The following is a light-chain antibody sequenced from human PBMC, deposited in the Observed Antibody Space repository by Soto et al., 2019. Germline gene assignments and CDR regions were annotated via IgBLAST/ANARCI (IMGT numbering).Light chain of an antibody. Sequence: QSALTQPPSASGSPGQSVTISCTGTSXDIGAYIYVSWYQQHPSKAPKLMISGVSRRPSGVPERFSGSKSGNTASLTVSGLQADDEAHYYCSSYAGSNNFVFGTGTKVTVL. CDR3: SSYAGSNNFV. CDR1: SXDIGAYIY. CDR2: GVS. V-gene: IGLV2-8*01. J-gene: IGLJ1*01.